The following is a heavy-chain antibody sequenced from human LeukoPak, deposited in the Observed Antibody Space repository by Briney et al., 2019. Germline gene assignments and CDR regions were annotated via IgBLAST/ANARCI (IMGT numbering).Heavy chain of an antibody. Sequence: GGSLRLSCTVSGFTFDDYGMSWVRQAPGKGLEWVSGINRNGGTPSYADSVKGRFTISRDNAKNSLYLQMNSLRAEDTALYHCARGNSNFDFWGQGTLATVSS. D-gene: IGHD4-23*01. CDR2: INRNGGTP. CDR1: GFTFDDYG. CDR3: ARGNSNFDF. V-gene: IGHV3-20*01. J-gene: IGHJ4*02.